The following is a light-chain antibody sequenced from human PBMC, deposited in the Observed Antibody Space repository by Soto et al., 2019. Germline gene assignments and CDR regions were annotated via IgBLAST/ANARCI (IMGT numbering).Light chain of an antibody. CDR3: HQRQSWPRT. V-gene: IGKV3-11*01. CDR1: QYSNTR. CDR2: QAS. Sequence: EIVLTQSPATLSSFPGERVTLSCRASQYSNTRFAWYQHRPGQAPRLLLYQASIRAAGITARFSASGSGTEFTLTISDVQPEDFALYYCHQRQSWPRTFGQGTKVDIK. J-gene: IGKJ1*01.